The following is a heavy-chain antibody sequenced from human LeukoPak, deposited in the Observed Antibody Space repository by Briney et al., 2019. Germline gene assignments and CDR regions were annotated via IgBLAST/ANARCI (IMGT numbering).Heavy chain of an antibody. CDR2: ITSSSNTI. Sequence: GGSLRLSCAASGFTFNSYSMCWVRQAPGKGLEWLSYITSSSNTIYYTDSVKGRFTISRDNSKNTLYLQMNSLRAEDTAVYYCARDLLGGYSYGTLDYWGQGTLVTVSS. V-gene: IGHV3-48*01. CDR1: GFTFNSYS. J-gene: IGHJ4*02. D-gene: IGHD5-18*01. CDR3: ARDLLGGYSYGTLDY.